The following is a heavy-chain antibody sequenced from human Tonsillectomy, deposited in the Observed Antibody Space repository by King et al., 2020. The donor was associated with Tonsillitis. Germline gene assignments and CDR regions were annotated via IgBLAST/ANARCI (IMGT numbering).Heavy chain of an antibody. V-gene: IGHV3-15*07. D-gene: IGHD3-3*01. CDR3: STGPSRSGPHFYDY. Sequence: EVQLVESGGGLVKPGGSLRLSCAASGFTFNNVWMTWVRQAPGKGLEWLGRIPSNTDGGTPDYAAPVKGRFTISRDDSRKMVYLQINNLRIEDTGIYYCSTGPSRSGPHFYDYGGQGTLVTVSS. J-gene: IGHJ4*02. CDR2: IPSNTDGGTP. CDR1: GFTFNNVW.